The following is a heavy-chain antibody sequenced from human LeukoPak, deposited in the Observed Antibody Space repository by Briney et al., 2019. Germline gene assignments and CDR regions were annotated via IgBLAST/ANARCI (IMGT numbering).Heavy chain of an antibody. D-gene: IGHD1-26*01. CDR2: IYHSGST. J-gene: IGHJ6*02. Sequence: SETLSLTCAVSGGSISSGGYSWSWIRQPPGKGLEWIGYIYHSGSTYYNPSLKSRVTISVDRSKNQFSLKLSSVTAADTAVYYCARLKRVGTNYYYGMDVWGQGTTVTVSS. CDR1: GGSISSGGYS. CDR3: ARLKRVGTNYYYGMDV. V-gene: IGHV4-30-2*01.